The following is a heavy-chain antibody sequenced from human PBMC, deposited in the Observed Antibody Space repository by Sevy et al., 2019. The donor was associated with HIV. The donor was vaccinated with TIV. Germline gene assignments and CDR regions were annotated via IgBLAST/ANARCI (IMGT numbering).Heavy chain of an antibody. CDR3: ARGRRSRDGYNSSLDY. Sequence: GGSLRLSCAASGFTFSSYAMHWVRQAPGKGLEWVAVISYDGSNKYYADSVKGRFTISRDNSKNTRYLQMNSLRAEDMAVYYCARGRRSRDGYNSSLDYWGQGTLVTVSS. CDR1: GFTFSSYA. J-gene: IGHJ4*02. V-gene: IGHV3-30-3*01. CDR2: ISYDGSNK. D-gene: IGHD5-12*01.